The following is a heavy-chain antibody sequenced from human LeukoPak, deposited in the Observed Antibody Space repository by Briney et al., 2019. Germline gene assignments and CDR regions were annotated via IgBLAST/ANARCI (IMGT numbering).Heavy chain of an antibody. CDR3: ARDRRVAAMTTVTTGGLGY. J-gene: IGHJ4*02. CDR2: ISYDGSNK. V-gene: IGHV3-30-3*01. Sequence: GGSLRLSCAASGFTFSSYAMHWVRQAPGKGLEWVAVISYDGSNKYYADSVKGRFTISRDNSKNTLYLQMNSLRAEDTAVYYCARDRRVAAMTTVTTGGLGYWGQGTLVTVSS. CDR1: GFTFSSYA. D-gene: IGHD4-17*01.